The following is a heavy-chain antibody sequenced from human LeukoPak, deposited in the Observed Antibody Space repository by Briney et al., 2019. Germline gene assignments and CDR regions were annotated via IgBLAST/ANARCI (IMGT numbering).Heavy chain of an antibody. J-gene: IGHJ3*02. CDR3: ARSGVDYTYDAFDI. V-gene: IGHV4-59*01. CDR1: GGSISSYY. Sequence: SETLSLTCTVSGGSISSYYWSWIRQPPGKGLEWIGYIYYSGSTNYNPSLKSRVTISVDTSKNQFSLKLSSATAADTAVYYCARSGVDYTYDAFDIWGQGTMVTVSS. D-gene: IGHD4-11*01. CDR2: IYYSGST.